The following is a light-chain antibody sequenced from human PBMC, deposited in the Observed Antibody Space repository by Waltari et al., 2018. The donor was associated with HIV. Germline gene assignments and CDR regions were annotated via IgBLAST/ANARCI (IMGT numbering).Light chain of an antibody. Sequence: DIQMTQSPSSVSASVGARVTITCRASQAISGWLAWYQQKPGKAPKLLIYGTSSLQSGVPSRFSGSGSGTDFTLTISSLQSEDFATYYCQQADSVPLTFGGGTKVEIK. J-gene: IGKJ4*01. CDR1: QAISGW. CDR3: QQADSVPLT. V-gene: IGKV1-12*01. CDR2: GTS.